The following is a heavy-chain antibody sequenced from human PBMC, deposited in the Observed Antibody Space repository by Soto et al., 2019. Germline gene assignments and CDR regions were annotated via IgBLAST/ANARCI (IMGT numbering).Heavy chain of an antibody. J-gene: IGHJ2*01. D-gene: IGHD2-15*01. CDR1: GVSLTSVNW. CDR2: IFHDGTA. CDR3: ASLGYDTRLTYRESGAWCPGL. V-gene: IGHV4-4*02. Sequence: SEPPALTCSVSGVSLTSVNWWTWVRQSPQRGLEYIGEIFHDGTANYYPSFERRVAMSVDTSRNQFSLKLTSVTAADTAVYFCASLGYDTRLTYRESGAWCPGLW.